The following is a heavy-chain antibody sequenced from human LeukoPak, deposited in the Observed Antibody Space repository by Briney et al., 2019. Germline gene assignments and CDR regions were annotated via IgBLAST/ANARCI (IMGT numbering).Heavy chain of an antibody. CDR3: ARGSGWYSDY. V-gene: IGHV3-53*01. D-gene: IGHD6-19*01. CDR2: IYSGGST. J-gene: IGHJ4*02. Sequence: PGGSLRLSCAASGFTFSSYGMSWVRQAPGKGLEWVSVIYSGGSTYYADSVKGRFTISRDNSKNTLYLQMNSLRAEDTAVYYCARGSGWYSDYWGQGTLVTVSS. CDR1: GFTFSSYG.